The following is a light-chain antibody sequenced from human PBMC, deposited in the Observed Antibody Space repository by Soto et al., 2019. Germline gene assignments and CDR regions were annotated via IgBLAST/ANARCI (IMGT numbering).Light chain of an antibody. CDR1: SSNIGAGYD. CDR3: QSFDTRLNSVV. V-gene: IGLV1-40*01. Sequence: QAVVTQPPSVSGAPGQRVTISCSGSSSNIGAGYDVHWYQQFPGTAPKQLIYGDNNRPLGVPGRFSGSKSGTSASLAITRLRAEDEADYYSQSFDTRLNSVVFGGGTKLTVL. CDR2: GDN. J-gene: IGLJ2*01.